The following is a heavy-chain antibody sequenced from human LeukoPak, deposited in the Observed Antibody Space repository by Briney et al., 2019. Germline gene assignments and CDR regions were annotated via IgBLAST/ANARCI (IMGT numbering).Heavy chain of an antibody. Sequence: GGSLRLSCAASGFTFSSYGMHWVRQAPGKGLEWVAFIRYDGSNKYYADSVKGRFTISRDNSKNTLYLQMNSLRAEDTAVYYCANPAGSAGPLDYWGQGTLVTVSS. J-gene: IGHJ4*02. CDR2: IRYDGSNK. CDR1: GFTFSSYG. D-gene: IGHD6-13*01. V-gene: IGHV3-30*02. CDR3: ANPAGSAGPLDY.